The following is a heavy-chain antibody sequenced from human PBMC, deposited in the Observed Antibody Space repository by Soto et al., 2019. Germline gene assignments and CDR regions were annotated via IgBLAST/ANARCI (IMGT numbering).Heavy chain of an antibody. CDR1: GYTFTNYG. J-gene: IGHJ6*04. D-gene: IGHD6-6*01. V-gene: IGHV1-18*01. Sequence: QVQLLQSGAEAKKPGASVKVSCKASGYTFTNYGITWVRQAPGQGLVWMGGIGAYNGNTHYTQRLQGRVTMTTDTSTSAAYMEPRGLRSDDTAVYYCARVRQIVGHIYYAMDVWGKGTTGTFSS. CDR2: IGAYNGNT. CDR3: ARVRQIVGHIYYAMDV.